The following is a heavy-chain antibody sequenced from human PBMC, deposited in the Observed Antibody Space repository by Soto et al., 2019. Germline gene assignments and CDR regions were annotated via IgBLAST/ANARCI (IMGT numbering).Heavy chain of an antibody. V-gene: IGHV4-39*01. Sequence: SETLSLTCTVSGGSISSSSYYWGWIRQPPGKGLEWIGSIYYSGSTYYNPSLKSRVTISVDTSKNQFSLKLSSVTAADTAVYYCARGVIAVAGKDGMDVWGQGTTVTVSS. CDR2: IYYSGST. CDR3: ARGVIAVAGKDGMDV. J-gene: IGHJ6*02. CDR1: GGSISSSSYY. D-gene: IGHD6-19*01.